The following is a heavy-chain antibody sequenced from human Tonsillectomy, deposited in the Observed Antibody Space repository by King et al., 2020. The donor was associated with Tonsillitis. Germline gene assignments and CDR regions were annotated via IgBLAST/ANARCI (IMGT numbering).Heavy chain of an antibody. CDR2: INHSGST. CDR1: GGSFSGYY. J-gene: IGHJ4*02. D-gene: IGHD4-11*01. V-gene: IGHV4-34*01. Sequence: VQLQQWGAGLLKPSETLSLTCAVYGGSFSGYYWTWIRQPPGKGLEWIGEINHSGSTNYNPSLKSRVTISVDTSKNQFSLKLSSVTAADTAVYYCAKDYSNSYFDYLGQGTLVTASS. CDR3: AKDYSNSYFDY.